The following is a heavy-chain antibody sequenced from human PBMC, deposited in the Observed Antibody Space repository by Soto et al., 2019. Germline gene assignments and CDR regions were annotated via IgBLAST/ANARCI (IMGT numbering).Heavy chain of an antibody. D-gene: IGHD3-16*01. J-gene: IGHJ4*02. Sequence: QVQLVQSGAEMKSPGASVKVSCKASGYTFINYGISWVRQAPGQGLEWVGWIRAHNGDTNYAQNVKGRVTMTTDTSTNTAYMELRGLRSDATAVYYCARATLIRLGDFLLFYWGQGTLVTVPS. CDR3: ARATLIRLGDFLLFY. CDR2: IRAHNGDT. CDR1: GYTFINYG. V-gene: IGHV1-18*01.